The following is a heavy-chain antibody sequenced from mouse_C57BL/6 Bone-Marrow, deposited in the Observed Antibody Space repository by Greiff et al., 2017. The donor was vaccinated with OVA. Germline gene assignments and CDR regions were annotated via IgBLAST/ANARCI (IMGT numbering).Heavy chain of an antibody. V-gene: IGHV1-76*01. CDR3: ARWGYGSPFAY. CDR2: IYPGSGNT. Sequence: QVQLQQSGAELVRPGASVKLSCKASGYTFTDYYINWVKQRPGQGLEWIARIYPGSGNTYYNEKFKGKATLTAEKSSSTAYMQLSSLTSEDSAVYFCARWGYGSPFAYWGQGTLVTVSA. CDR1: GYTFTDYY. J-gene: IGHJ3*01. D-gene: IGHD1-1*01.